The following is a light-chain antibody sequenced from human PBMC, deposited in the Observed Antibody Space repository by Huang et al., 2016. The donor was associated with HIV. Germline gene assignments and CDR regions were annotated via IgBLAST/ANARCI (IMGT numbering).Light chain of an antibody. V-gene: IGKV1-33*01. J-gene: IGKJ2*01. Sequence: DIQMTQSPSSLSASVGDRVTITCQASQDISNHLNWYQQKPGKAPKLLIYDAINLETGVPSKFSGSGSGTDFSFTISSLQPEDIATYYCQQYDNLSYTFGQGTKLEIK. CDR2: DAI. CDR3: QQYDNLSYT. CDR1: QDISNH.